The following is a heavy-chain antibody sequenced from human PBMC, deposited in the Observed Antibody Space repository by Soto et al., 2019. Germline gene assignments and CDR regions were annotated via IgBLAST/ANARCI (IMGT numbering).Heavy chain of an antibody. CDR2: IYYSGST. CDR3: ARRGYYGSGSYGSFDY. CDR1: GGSISSSSYY. J-gene: IGHJ4*02. Sequence: PSETLSLTCTVSGGSISSSSYYWGWIRQPPGKGLEWIGSIYYSGSTYYNPSLKSRVTISVDTSKNQFSLKLSSVTAADTAVYYCARRGYYGSGSYGSFDYWGQGTLVTVSS. D-gene: IGHD3-10*01. V-gene: IGHV4-39*01.